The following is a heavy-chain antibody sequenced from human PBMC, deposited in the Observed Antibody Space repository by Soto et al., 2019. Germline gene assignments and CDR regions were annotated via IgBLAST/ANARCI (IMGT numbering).Heavy chain of an antibody. CDR3: ARAYYYGSGSLGDYYYYGMDV. Sequence: EASVKVSCKASGGTFSSYAISWVRQAPGQGLEWMGGIIPIFGTANYAQKFQGRVTITADESTSTAYMELSSLRSEDTAVYYCARAYYYGSGSLGDYYYYGMDVWGQGTTVTVSS. D-gene: IGHD3-10*01. V-gene: IGHV1-69*13. J-gene: IGHJ6*02. CDR2: IIPIFGTA. CDR1: GGTFSSYA.